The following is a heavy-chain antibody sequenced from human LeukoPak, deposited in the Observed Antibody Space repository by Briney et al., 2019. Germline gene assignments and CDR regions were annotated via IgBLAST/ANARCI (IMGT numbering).Heavy chain of an antibody. CDR3: ARVQLVGEGYYYYYYMDV. J-gene: IGHJ6*03. D-gene: IGHD6-6*01. Sequence: KTSETLSLTCTVSGGSISSYYWSWIRQPPGKGLEWIGYIYYSGSTNYNPSLKSRVTISVDTSKNQFSLKLSSVTAADTAVYYCARVQLVGEGYYYYYYMDVWGKGTTVTVSS. CDR1: GGSISSYY. V-gene: IGHV4-59*01. CDR2: IYYSGST.